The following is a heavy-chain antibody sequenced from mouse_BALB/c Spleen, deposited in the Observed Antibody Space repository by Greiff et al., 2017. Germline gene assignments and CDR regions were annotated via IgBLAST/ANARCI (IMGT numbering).Heavy chain of an antibody. J-gene: IGHJ4*01. Sequence: QVQLQQPGAELVRPGASVKLSCKASGYTFTSYWMNWVKQRPEQGLEWIGRIDPYDSETHYNQKFKDKAILTVDKSSSTAYMQLSSLTSEDSAVYYGERRQYGDTAAALDYWGQGTSVTVAS. D-gene: IGHD2-13*01. CDR3: ERRQYGDTAAALDY. CDR1: GYTFTSYW. V-gene: IGHV1-52*01. CDR2: IDPYDSET.